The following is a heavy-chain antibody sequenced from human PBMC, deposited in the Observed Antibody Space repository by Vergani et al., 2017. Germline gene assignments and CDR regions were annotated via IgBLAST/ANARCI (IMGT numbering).Heavy chain of an antibody. Sequence: QLQLQESGPGLVKPSETLSLTCTVSGGSISSSSYYWGWIRQPPGKGLEWIGSIYYSGSTYYNPSLKSRVTISVDTSKTQFSLKLSSVTAADTAVYYCASHIVVVTAHFDLWGRGTLVTVSS. CDR1: GGSISSSSYY. CDR3: ASHIVVVTAHFDL. CDR2: IYYSGST. V-gene: IGHV4-39*01. D-gene: IGHD2-21*02. J-gene: IGHJ2*01.